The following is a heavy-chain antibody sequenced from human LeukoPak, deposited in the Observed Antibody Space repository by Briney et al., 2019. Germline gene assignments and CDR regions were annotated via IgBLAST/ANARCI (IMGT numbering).Heavy chain of an antibody. V-gene: IGHV4-59*01. D-gene: IGHD6-13*01. Sequence: SETLSLTCTVSGGSISSYYWSWIRQPPGKGLEWIGYIYYSGSTNYNPSLKSRVTISVDTSKNQFSLKLSSVTAADTAVYYCARDSSSWYHYRYFQHWGQGTLVTDS. J-gene: IGHJ1*01. CDR1: GGSISSYY. CDR2: IYYSGST. CDR3: ARDSSSWYHYRYFQH.